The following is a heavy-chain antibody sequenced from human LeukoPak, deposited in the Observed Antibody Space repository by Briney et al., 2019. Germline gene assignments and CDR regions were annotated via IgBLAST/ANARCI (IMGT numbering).Heavy chain of an antibody. D-gene: IGHD3-3*01. J-gene: IGHJ6*03. CDR2: IYSGGST. CDR1: GFTVSSNY. Sequence: GGSLRLSCAASGFTVSSNYMSWVRQAPGKGLEWVSVIYSGGSTYYADSVKGRFTISRDNSKNTLYLQMNSLRAEDTAVYYCASWGETYYDFWSGYFTMGYYYYYMDVWGKGTTVTVSS. V-gene: IGHV3-66*01. CDR3: ASWGETYYDFWSGYFTMGYYYYYMDV.